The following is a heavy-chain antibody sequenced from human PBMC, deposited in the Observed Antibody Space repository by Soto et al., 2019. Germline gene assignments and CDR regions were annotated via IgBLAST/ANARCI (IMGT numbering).Heavy chain of an antibody. CDR2: IIPIFGTA. V-gene: IGHV1-69*05. CDR1: GGTFSSYA. CDR3: ARGIFYDSSGYYYDTGDY. J-gene: IGHJ4*02. D-gene: IGHD3-22*01. Sequence: SVKVSCKASGGTFSSYAISWVRQAPGQGLEWMGGIIPIFGTANYAQKFQGRVTMTRDTSTSTVYMELSSLRSEDTAVYYCARGIFYDSSGYYYDTGDYWGQGTLVTVSS.